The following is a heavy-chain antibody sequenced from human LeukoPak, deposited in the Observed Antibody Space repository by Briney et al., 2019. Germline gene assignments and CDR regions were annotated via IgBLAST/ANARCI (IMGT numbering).Heavy chain of an antibody. CDR2: ISAYNGNT. D-gene: IGHD1-26*01. CDR3: ARVILNRYSGSYSDY. V-gene: IGHV1-18*01. CDR1: GYSSTNYG. J-gene: IGHJ4*02. Sequence: GASVKVSCKASGYSSTNYGISWVRQAPGQGLEWMGWISAYNGNTNYAQKLQGRVTMTTDTSTSTAYMELRSLRSDDTAVYYCARVILNRYSGSYSDYWGQGTLVTVSS.